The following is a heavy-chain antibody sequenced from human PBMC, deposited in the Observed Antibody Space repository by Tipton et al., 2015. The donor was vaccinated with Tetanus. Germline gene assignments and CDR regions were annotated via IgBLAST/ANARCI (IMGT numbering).Heavy chain of an antibody. CDR1: GFKFDDHA. J-gene: IGHJ6*02. D-gene: IGHD3-22*01. V-gene: IGHV3-9*01. CDR3: ARDEIVEHATRNRAYGLDV. Sequence: SLRLSCVASGFKFDDHAMHWVRRPPGKGLEWVSSINWNSFSLAYADSVKGRFIISRDNAKNSLYLQMNSLRPEDTAFYYCARDEIVEHATRNRAYGLDVWGQGPPVPFS. CDR2: INWNSFSL.